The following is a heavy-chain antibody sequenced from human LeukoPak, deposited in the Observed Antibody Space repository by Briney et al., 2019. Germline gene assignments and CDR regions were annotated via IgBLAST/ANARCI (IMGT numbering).Heavy chain of an antibody. D-gene: IGHD6-13*01. CDR3: GVVQLGHFDY. V-gene: IGHV4-39*01. J-gene: IGHJ4*02. CDR2: IYYSGST. CDR1: GGSISSSSYY. Sequence: SETLSLTCTVSGGSISSSSYYWGWIRQPPGKGLEWIGSIYYSGSTYYNPSLKSRVTISVDTSKNQFSLKLSSVTAADTAVYYCGVVQLGHFDYWGQGTLVTVSS.